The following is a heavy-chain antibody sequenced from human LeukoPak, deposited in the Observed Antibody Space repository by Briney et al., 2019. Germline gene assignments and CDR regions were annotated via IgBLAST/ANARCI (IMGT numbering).Heavy chain of an antibody. D-gene: IGHD2-2*01. J-gene: IGHJ6*03. V-gene: IGHV3-20*04. CDR3: ARVSRTLNYYYYYYMDV. CDR2: INWNGGST. CDR1: GFTLDDYG. Sequence: GGPLNLPCPASGFTLDDYGLSWFGQAPGRGREGVLGINWNGGSTGYADSVKGRFTISRDNAKNSLYLQMNSLRAEDTALYYCARVSRTLNYYYYYYMDVWGKGTTVTVSS.